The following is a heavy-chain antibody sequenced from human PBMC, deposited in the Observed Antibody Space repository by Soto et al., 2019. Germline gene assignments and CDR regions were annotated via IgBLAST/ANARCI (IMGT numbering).Heavy chain of an antibody. CDR2: ISYDGSNK. J-gene: IGHJ6*03. CDR3: AKELGVSYYYYYYMDV. V-gene: IGHV3-30*18. Sequence: HPGGSLRLSCAASRFTFSSYGMHWVRQAPGKGLEWVAVISYDGSNKYYADSVKGRFTISRDNSKNTLYLQMNSLRAEDTAVYYCAKELGVSYYYYYYMDVWGKGTTVTVSS. CDR1: RFTFSSYG.